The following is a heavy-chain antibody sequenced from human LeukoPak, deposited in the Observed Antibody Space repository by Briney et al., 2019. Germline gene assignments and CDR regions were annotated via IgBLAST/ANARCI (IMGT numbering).Heavy chain of an antibody. V-gene: IGHV3-21*01. J-gene: IGHJ5*02. CDR3: ARSGYCGSTSCPQHVGWFDP. CDR1: GFTFSSYS. CDR2: ISSSSSYI. D-gene: IGHD2-2*01. Sequence: GGSLRLSCAASGFTFSSYSMNWVRQAPGKGLEWVSSISSSSSYIYYADSVKGRFTISRDNAKNSLYLQMNSLRAEDTAVYYCARSGYCGSTSCPQHVGWFDPWGQGTLVTVSS.